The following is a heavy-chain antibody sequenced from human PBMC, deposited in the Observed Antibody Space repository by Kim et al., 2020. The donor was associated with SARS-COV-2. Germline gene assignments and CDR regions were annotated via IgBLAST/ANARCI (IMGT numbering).Heavy chain of an antibody. V-gene: IGHV3-23*01. CDR1: GFTFSIYA. CDR3: ANSPHDPDYYYYGMDV. CDR2: ISGSGVST. Sequence: SLRLSFSSSGFTFSIYAMSWVLQAPGNGLECFSSISGSGVSTYYADSVKGRFTISRDNSKNTLYLQMNSLRAEDTAVYYCANSPHDPDYYYYGMDVWGQGTTVTVSS. J-gene: IGHJ6*02. D-gene: IGHD3-3*01.